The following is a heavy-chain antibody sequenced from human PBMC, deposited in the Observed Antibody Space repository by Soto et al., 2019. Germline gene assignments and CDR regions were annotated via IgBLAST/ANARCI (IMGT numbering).Heavy chain of an antibody. CDR1: GGSISSGGYS. D-gene: IGHD6-19*01. CDR2: IYHSRST. V-gene: IGHV4-30-2*01. Sequence: TSETLSLTCAVSGGSISSGGYSWSWIRQPPGKGLEWIGYIYHSRSTNYNPSLKSRVTISVDKSKNQFSLKLSSVTAADTAVYYCATSSSGWYPPYWGQGTLVTVSS. CDR3: ATSSSGWYPPY. J-gene: IGHJ4*02.